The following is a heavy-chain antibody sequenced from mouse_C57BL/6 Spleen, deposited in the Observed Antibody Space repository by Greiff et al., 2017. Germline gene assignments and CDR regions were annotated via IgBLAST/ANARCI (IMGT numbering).Heavy chain of an antibody. CDR2: IRLKSDNYAT. V-gene: IGHV6-3*01. J-gene: IGHJ4*01. CDR3: ASQSRPLYAMDY. CDR1: GFTFSNYW. D-gene: IGHD3-2*02. Sequence: EVQLVESGGGLVQPGGSMKLSCVASGFTFSNYWMNWVRQSPEKGLEWVAQIRLKSDNYATHDAVSVKGRFTISRDESKSSVYLQMNNLRAEDTGIYYCASQSRPLYAMDYWGQGTSVTVSS.